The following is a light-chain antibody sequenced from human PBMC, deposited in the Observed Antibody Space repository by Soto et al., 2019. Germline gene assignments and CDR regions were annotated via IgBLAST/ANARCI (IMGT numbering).Light chain of an antibody. V-gene: IGLV3-21*04. J-gene: IGLJ3*02. CDR1: NIGSKG. CDR2: YDS. CDR3: QVCGSTRDHPV. Sequence: SYELTQSPSVSVAPGETARITCEENNIGSKGVHWYQQKPGQAPVLVIYYDSDRPSGIPDRFSGSKSGNTATLTISSVEAGDEADYHCQVCGSTRDHPVFGGGTKVTVL.